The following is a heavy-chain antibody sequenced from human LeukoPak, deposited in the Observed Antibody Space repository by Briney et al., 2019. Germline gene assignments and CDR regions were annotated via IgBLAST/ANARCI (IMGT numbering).Heavy chain of an antibody. Sequence: SETLSLTCTVSGGSISSSSYYWGWIRQPPGKGLEWIGSIYYSGSTYYNPSLKSRVTISVDTSKNQFSLKLSSVTAADTAVYYCARSYYYGSGSELDYWGQGTLVTVSS. V-gene: IGHV4-39*01. CDR3: ARSYYYGSGSELDY. CDR1: GGSISSSSYY. D-gene: IGHD3-10*01. J-gene: IGHJ4*02. CDR2: IYYSGST.